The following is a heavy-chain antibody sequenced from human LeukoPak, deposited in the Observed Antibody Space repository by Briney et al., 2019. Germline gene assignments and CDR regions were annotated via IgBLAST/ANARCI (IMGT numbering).Heavy chain of an antibody. J-gene: IGHJ4*02. Sequence: PSETLSLTCTVSGGSISSSSYYWGWIRHPPGKGLEWIGSIYYSGSTYYNPSLKNRPTISVDHSQNQFPPKLSSVTPADPAVYYRARPNRHWQFDYWGQPTLLTV. CDR3: ARPNRHWQFDY. V-gene: IGHV4-39*01. CDR1: GGSISSSSYY. CDR2: IYYSGST. D-gene: IGHD1-1*01.